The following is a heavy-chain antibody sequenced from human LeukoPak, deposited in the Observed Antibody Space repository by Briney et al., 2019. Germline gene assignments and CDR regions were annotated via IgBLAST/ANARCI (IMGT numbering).Heavy chain of an antibody. V-gene: IGHV1-69*05. CDR1: GGTFSSYA. CDR2: IIPIFGTA. Sequence: SVKVSCKASGGTFSSYAISWVRQAPGQGLEWMGGIIPIFGTANYAQKFQGRVTITTDESTSTAYMELSSLRSEDTAVYYCARDQPELRGDLDYWGQGTLVTVSS. D-gene: IGHD1-7*01. J-gene: IGHJ4*02. CDR3: ARDQPELRGDLDY.